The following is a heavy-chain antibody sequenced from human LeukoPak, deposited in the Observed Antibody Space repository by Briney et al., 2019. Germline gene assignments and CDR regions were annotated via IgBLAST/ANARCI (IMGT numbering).Heavy chain of an antibody. CDR2: IAYDGGKK. V-gene: IGHV3-33*05. J-gene: IGHJ2*01. Sequence: PGGSLRLSCAASGFTLSSHDMHWARQAPGKGLGWVAIIAYDGGKKDYADSGKGRFTISRDNAKNTLYLQMNSLRAEDTAVYYCARDKREWVTTLRNWYFDLWGRGTLVTVSS. CDR1: GFTLSSHD. D-gene: IGHD3-3*01. CDR3: ARDKREWVTTLRNWYFDL.